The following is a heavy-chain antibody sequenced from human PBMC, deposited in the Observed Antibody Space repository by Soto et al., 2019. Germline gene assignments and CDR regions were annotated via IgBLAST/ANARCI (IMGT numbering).Heavy chain of an antibody. V-gene: IGHV1-69*08. CDR2: VIPLLDAS. CDR3: ASGKTQMTQDRMGFYYYMDV. Sequence: QVQLVQSGAEVKKPGSSVKISCTASGDTFNDRTFTWVRRAPRQGLEWMGRVIPLLDASNYAEKFQDRVTITADKSTNTAYMELSGLKSEDSAIYYCASGKTQMTQDRMGFYYYMDVWGKGTTVTVSS. D-gene: IGHD1-26*01. J-gene: IGHJ6*03. CDR1: GDTFNDRT.